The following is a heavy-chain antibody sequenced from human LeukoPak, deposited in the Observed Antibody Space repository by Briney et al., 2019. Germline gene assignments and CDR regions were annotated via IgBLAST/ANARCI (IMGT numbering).Heavy chain of an antibody. V-gene: IGHV4-30-4*07. CDR3: ARDSGTTGEVKFDP. CDR2: ISYSGSA. CDR1: GASVTHGGFS. J-gene: IGHJ5*02. Sequence: SETLSLTCAVSGASVTHGGFSWTWVRQPPGKGLEWLALISYSGSAHYTLSLKSRLSISVDTSKNQFSLKLTSVTAADTAVYYCARDSGTTGEVKFDPWGQGTLVTVSS. D-gene: IGHD3-10*01.